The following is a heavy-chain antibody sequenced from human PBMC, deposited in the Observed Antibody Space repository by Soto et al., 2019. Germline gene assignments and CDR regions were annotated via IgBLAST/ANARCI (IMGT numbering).Heavy chain of an antibody. Sequence: QMQLQQWGAGLLKPSETLSLTCAVYGGPISDYYWSWIRQAPGAGLEWIGEINHRGSTHDSPSLKSRVTLSLDTSKSQISLYLSSVTAADTAMYYCARVGRGTSTTVVDSFDLWGQGTMVTVSS. V-gene: IGHV4-34*01. D-gene: IGHD3-16*01. CDR2: INHRGST. CDR3: ARVGRGTSTTVVDSFDL. CDR1: GGPISDYY. J-gene: IGHJ3*01.